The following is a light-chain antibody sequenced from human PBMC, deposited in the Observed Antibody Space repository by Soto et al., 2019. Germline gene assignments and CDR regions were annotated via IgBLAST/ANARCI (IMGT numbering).Light chain of an antibody. Sequence: QSALTQPASVSGSPGQSITISCTGTSSDVGVFNYVSWYQQHPGRVPKLLIYEVSHRASGVSDRFSGSKSGNTASLTISRVRPEDESSYFCIAYATSSTWVFGGGTKLTVL. J-gene: IGLJ3*02. V-gene: IGLV2-14*03. CDR3: IAYATSSTWV. CDR2: EVS. CDR1: SSDVGVFNY.